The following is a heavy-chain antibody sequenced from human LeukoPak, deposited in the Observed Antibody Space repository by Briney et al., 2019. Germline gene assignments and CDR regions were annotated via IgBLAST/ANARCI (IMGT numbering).Heavy chain of an antibody. D-gene: IGHD6-13*01. J-gene: IGHJ6*03. CDR2: IKQDGSEK. Sequence: GGSLRLSCVASGFILSTSEMNWVRQAPGKGLEWVANIKQDGSEKYYVDSVKGRFTISRDNAKNSLYLQMNSLRAEDTAVYYCARGFRSSSWYYYYYYMDVWGKGTTVTVSS. CDR1: GFILSTSE. CDR3: ARGFRSSSWYYYYYYMDV. V-gene: IGHV3-7*01.